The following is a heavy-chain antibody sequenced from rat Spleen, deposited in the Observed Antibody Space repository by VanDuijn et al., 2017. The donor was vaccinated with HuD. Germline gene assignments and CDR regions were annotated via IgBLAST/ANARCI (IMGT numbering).Heavy chain of an antibody. V-gene: IGHV5-31*01. Sequence: EVQLVESGGGLVQPGRSLKLSCVASGFTFNSYWMTWIRQAPGRGLEWVASITHTGCSTYYPDSVKGRFTISRDNAKSTLYLQMNSLRSEDTATYYCAKDGPCYYYTGHHYWYFDFWGPGTMVTVSS. D-gene: IGHD1-1*01. CDR3: AKDGPCYYYTGHHYWYFDF. CDR1: GFTFNSYW. CDR2: ITHTGCST. J-gene: IGHJ1*01.